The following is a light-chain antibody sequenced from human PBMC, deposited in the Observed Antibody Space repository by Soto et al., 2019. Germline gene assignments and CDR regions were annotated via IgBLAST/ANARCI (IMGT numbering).Light chain of an antibody. V-gene: IGLV1-44*01. CDR3: AAWDASLNGYV. Sequence: QSALGQRPSASGGPRQGVSISFSGSSSNIGSKTVNWYQQLPGTVPELLIYNSYQRPSGVPDRFSGSKSGTSASLAISGLQSEDGADYYCAAWDASLNGYVFGAGTKVTGL. J-gene: IGLJ1*01. CDR1: SSNIGSKT. CDR2: NSY.